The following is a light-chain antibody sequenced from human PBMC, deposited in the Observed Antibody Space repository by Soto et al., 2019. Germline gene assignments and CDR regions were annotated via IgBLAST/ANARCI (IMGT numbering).Light chain of an antibody. V-gene: IGLV2-23*01. CDR3: CSFAGHYV. CDR1: SS. Sequence: QSALTQPASVSGSPGQSITVSCTGTSSVSWYQQHPGKAPKLIIYEGSKRPSGISNRFSGSKSGNTASLTISGLQAEDEADYYCCSFAGHYVFGTGTKLTVL. J-gene: IGLJ1*01. CDR2: EGS.